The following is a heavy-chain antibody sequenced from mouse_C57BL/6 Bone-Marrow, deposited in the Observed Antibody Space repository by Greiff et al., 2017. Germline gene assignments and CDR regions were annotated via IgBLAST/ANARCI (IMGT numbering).Heavy chain of an antibody. V-gene: IGHV2-2*01. CDR1: GFSLTSYG. CDR3: ARKGRFAY. Sequence: VQLQESGPGLVQPSQSLSITCTVSGFSLTSYGVRWVRQSPGKGLEWLGVISSGGSTDYNAAFISRLSISKDNSKSQVFFKMNSVQAEDTAIYYCARKGRFAYWGQGTLVTVSA. CDR2: ISSGGST. D-gene: IGHD3-3*01. J-gene: IGHJ3*01.